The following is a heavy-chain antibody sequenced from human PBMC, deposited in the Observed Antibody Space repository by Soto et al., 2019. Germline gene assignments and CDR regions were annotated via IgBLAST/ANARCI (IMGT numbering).Heavy chain of an antibody. CDR3: WRSDIVVVVASRD. D-gene: IGHD2-15*01. CDR2: IKQDGSKK. CDR1: GFTFSSYW. Sequence: EVQLVESGGGLVQPGGSLRLSCAASGFTFSSYWMSWVRQAPGKGLEWVANIKQDGSKKYYVDSIRGRFTISRDTAKHSLYLQMNSLRAEDTAVYYCWRSDIVVVVASRDWGQGTLVTVSS. V-gene: IGHV3-7*04. J-gene: IGHJ4*02.